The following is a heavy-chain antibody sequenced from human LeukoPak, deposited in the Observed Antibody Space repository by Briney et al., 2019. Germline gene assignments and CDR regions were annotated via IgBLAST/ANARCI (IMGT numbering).Heavy chain of an antibody. Sequence: ASVKVSCKASGYTFTSYGISWVRQAPGQGLEWMGWISAYNGNTNYAQKLQGRVTMTTDTSTSTAYMELRSLRSDDTAVYYCARDRSLEWFSYYFDYWGQGTLVTVSS. CDR2: ISAYNGNT. CDR3: ARDRSLEWFSYYFDY. J-gene: IGHJ4*02. V-gene: IGHV1-18*01. D-gene: IGHD3-3*01. CDR1: GYTFTSYG.